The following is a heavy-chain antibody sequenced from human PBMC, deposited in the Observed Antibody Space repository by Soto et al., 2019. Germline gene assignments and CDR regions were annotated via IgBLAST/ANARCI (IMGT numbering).Heavy chain of an antibody. Sequence: SETLPLTCTVSGDSISSISYFWGWIRQPPGKGLEWIGTIFYSGSTYYNPSLKSRVTISVDTSKNQFSLRLISVTAADTALYYCARRYGWLYFDYWGQGSLVT. D-gene: IGHD6-19*01. CDR1: GDSISSISYF. V-gene: IGHV4-39*01. CDR3: ARRYGWLYFDY. CDR2: IFYSGST. J-gene: IGHJ4*02.